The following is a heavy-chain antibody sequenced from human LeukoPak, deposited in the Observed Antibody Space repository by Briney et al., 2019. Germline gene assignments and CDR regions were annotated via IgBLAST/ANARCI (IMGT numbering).Heavy chain of an antibody. CDR1: GFTFGDYY. V-gene: IGHV3-23*01. CDR3: VRGYSYGWFDP. Sequence: GGSLRLSCSASGFTFGDYYMSWIRQAPGKGLEWVSTISGSGGSTYYADSVKGRFTISRDNAKNTLHLQMNSLRAEDTAVYYCVRGYSYGWFDPWGQGTLVTVSS. D-gene: IGHD5-18*01. CDR2: ISGSGGST. J-gene: IGHJ5*02.